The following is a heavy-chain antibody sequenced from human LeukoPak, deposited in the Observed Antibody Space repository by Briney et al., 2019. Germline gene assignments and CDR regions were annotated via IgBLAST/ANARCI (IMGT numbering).Heavy chain of an antibody. Sequence: PGGSLRLSCAASGFTFDDYAMHWLRQAPGKGLEWVSLISGDGGSTYYADSVKGRFTISRDNSKNSLYLQMNSLRTEDTALYYCAKDRYSSGWSPFDYWGQGTLVTVSS. V-gene: IGHV3-43*02. D-gene: IGHD6-19*01. CDR2: ISGDGGST. J-gene: IGHJ4*02. CDR1: GFTFDDYA. CDR3: AKDRYSSGWSPFDY.